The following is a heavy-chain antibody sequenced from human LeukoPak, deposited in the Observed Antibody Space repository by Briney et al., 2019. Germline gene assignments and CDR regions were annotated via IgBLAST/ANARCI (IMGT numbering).Heavy chain of an antibody. CDR3: ARESDGDWVYYGMDV. D-gene: IGHD4-17*01. Sequence: ASVKVSCKASGYTFTIYAMHWGRPAPGQRLEWMGWINAGNGNTKYSQKFQGRVTITRDTSASTAYMELSSLRSEDTAVYYCARESDGDWVYYGMDVWGQGTTVTVSS. CDR2: INAGNGNT. J-gene: IGHJ6*02. CDR1: GYTFTIYA. V-gene: IGHV1-3*01.